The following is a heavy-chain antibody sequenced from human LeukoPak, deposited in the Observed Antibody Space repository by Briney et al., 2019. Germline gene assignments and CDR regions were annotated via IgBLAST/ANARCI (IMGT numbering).Heavy chain of an antibody. V-gene: IGHV3-48*01. CDR1: GFTFSSYS. CDR2: ISSSSTI. J-gene: IGHJ4*02. D-gene: IGHD2/OR15-2a*01. CDR3: ARDMQLSYYFDY. Sequence: GGSLRLSCAASGFTFSSYSMNWVRQAPGKGLEWVSYISSSSTIYYADSVKGRFTISRDNAKNSLYLQMNSLRAEDTAVYYCARDMQLSYYFDYWGQGTLVTVSS.